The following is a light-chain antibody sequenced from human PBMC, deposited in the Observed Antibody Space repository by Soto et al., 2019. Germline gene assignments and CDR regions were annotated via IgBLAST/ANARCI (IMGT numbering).Light chain of an antibody. CDR1: QSVTRNY. CDR2: GAS. Sequence: EIVFTQSPGTLSFSVGGRATLSCRASQSVTRNYLAWYQQTPGQAPRVLIYGASSRATGIPDRFSGSGSGTDFTLTISRLEPEDFAVYYCQQYGSTPLTFGGGTKVDIK. V-gene: IGKV3-20*01. CDR3: QQYGSTPLT. J-gene: IGKJ4*01.